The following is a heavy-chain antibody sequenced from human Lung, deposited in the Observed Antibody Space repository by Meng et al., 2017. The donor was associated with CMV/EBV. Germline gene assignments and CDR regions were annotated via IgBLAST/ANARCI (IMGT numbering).Heavy chain of an antibody. V-gene: IGHV3-30-3*02. J-gene: IGHJ6*02. CDR1: GFTFSNYN. CDR3: ATYLGHCNPGVCQPQYYGLDV. CDR2: ISYDGNNK. Sequence: SCAATGFTFSNYNFHWVRQAPGKGLEWVALISYDGNNKFYGDSVKGRFTLSRDNSKNTVYLQMNWLSPEDTAVNYCATYLGHCNPGVCQPQYYGLDVWXQGTXVTVSS. D-gene: IGHD2-8*01.